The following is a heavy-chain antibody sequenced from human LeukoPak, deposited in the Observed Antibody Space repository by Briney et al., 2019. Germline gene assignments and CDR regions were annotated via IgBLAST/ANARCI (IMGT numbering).Heavy chain of an antibody. Sequence: ASVTVSFTSSGYTFTCYYMHWVRRAPGQGLEWMGWINPNSGGTNYAQKFEGRVTMTSDTSVSTAYMELSRLRSDGTAVYYWASQYSSGWYVQRYYFDYWGQGTLVTVSS. J-gene: IGHJ4*02. D-gene: IGHD6-19*01. CDR3: ASQYSSGWYVQRYYFDY. V-gene: IGHV1-2*02. CDR2: INPNSGGT. CDR1: GYTFTCYY.